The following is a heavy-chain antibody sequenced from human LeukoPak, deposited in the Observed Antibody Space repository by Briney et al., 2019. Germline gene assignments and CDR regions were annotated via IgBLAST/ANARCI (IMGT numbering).Heavy chain of an antibody. CDR1: GGSFSGYY. Sequence: SETLSLTCAVYGGSFSGYYWSWIRQSPGKGLEWIAGINHSGSTNYNPSLKSRVAISVDTSKNQFSLNLSSVTAADTAVYYCARGVVSSPYYFDDWGQGTLVTVSS. V-gene: IGHV4-34*01. D-gene: IGHD3-22*01. CDR2: INHSGST. J-gene: IGHJ4*02. CDR3: ARGVVSSPYYFDD.